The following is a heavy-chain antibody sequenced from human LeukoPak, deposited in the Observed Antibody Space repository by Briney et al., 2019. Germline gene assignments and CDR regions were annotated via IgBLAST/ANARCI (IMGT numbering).Heavy chain of an antibody. CDR3: ARDLSSRDAY. CDR1: GFAVSTSW. V-gene: IGHV3-7*03. J-gene: IGHJ4*02. CDR2: LQDDGSHQ. D-gene: IGHD6-13*01. Sequence: GGSLRLSCAASGFAVSTSWMGWVRQAPGKGLEWVASLQDDGSHQYYVDSATGRFTISRENAKNSLFLQMSSLRVEDTAVYYCARDLSSRDAYWGQGTPVTVSS.